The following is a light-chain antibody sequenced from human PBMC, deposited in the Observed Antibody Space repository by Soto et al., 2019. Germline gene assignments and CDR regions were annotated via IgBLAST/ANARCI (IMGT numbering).Light chain of an antibody. V-gene: IGKV1-16*02. CDR3: QQYNSYPPT. J-gene: IGKJ2*01. CDR2: AAS. CDR1: QDIRDY. Sequence: DIQMTQSPSSLSASVGDRVTISCRASQDIRDYLAWFQQKPGKPPKTLIYAASRLQPGVPSKFSGSGSGTDFTLTISSLQPEDFATHYCQQYNSYPPTFGQGTRLDI.